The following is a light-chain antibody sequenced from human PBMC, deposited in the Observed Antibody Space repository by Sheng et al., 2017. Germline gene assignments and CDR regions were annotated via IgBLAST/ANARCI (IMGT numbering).Light chain of an antibody. V-gene: IGKV3-20*01. Sequence: EIVLTQSPATLSLSPGERATLSCRASQSVWNTLAWYQLKPGQAPRLLIYNTSNRISGIPDRFSGSGSGADFTLTISRLEPEDFAVYYCQQYENSPWTFGQGPKVEMK. CDR3: QQYENSPWT. J-gene: IGKJ1*01. CDR2: NTS. CDR1: QSVWNT.